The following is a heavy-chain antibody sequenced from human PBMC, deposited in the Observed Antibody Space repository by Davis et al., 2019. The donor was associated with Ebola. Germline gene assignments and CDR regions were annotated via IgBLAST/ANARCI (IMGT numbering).Heavy chain of an antibody. Sequence: GGSLRLSCAASGFTFSSYAMSWVRQAPGKGLEWVSAISGSGGSTYYADSVKGRFTISRDNSKNTLYLQMNSLRAEDTAVYYCARDSYDFWSGYYHYYFDYWGQGTLVTVSS. V-gene: IGHV3-23*01. J-gene: IGHJ4*02. CDR2: ISGSGGST. CDR1: GFTFSSYA. D-gene: IGHD3-3*01. CDR3: ARDSYDFWSGYYHYYFDY.